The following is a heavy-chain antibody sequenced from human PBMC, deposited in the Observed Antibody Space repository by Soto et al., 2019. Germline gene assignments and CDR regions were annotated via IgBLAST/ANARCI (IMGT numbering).Heavy chain of an antibody. CDR1: GYTFTSYG. D-gene: IGHD5-12*01. CDR3: ASDARWLQSRVYFQH. Sequence: QVQLVQSGAEVKKPGASVKVSCKASGYTFTSYGISWVRQAPGQGLEWMGWISAYNGNTNYAQKLQGRVTMTTDTSTSTAYMELRSLRSDDTDVYYCASDARWLQSRVYFQHWGQGTLVTVSS. CDR2: ISAYNGNT. J-gene: IGHJ1*01. V-gene: IGHV1-18*04.